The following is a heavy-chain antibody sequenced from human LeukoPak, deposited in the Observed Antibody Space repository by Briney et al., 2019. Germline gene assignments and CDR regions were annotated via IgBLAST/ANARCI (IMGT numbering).Heavy chain of an antibody. CDR3: ARHFNTYNSDSKPLDY. D-gene: IGHD2/OR15-2a*01. V-gene: IGHV3-30-3*01. Sequence: GGSLRLSCAASRFTFSIYSMHWVRQAPGKGLEWVAVISYGGSNKYYADSVKGRFTISRDNSKNTLYLQMDSLKAEDTAVYYCARHFNTYNSDSKPLDYWGQGTLVIVSS. J-gene: IGHJ4*02. CDR2: ISYGGSNK. CDR1: RFTFSIYS.